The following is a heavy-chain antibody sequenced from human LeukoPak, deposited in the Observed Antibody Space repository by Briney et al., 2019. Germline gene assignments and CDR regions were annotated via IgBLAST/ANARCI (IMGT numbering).Heavy chain of an antibody. D-gene: IGHD3-22*01. V-gene: IGHV3-66*02. CDR3: ARGSAYSH. CDR1: GFTVSTNY. CDR2: IYSGGST. J-gene: IGHJ4*02. Sequence: GGSLRLSCAASGFTVSTNYMSWVRQVPGKGLEWVSVIYSGGSTYYADSVKGRFTIFRDNSKNMLYLQMSSLRAEDTAVYYCARGSAYSHWGQGTLVTVSS.